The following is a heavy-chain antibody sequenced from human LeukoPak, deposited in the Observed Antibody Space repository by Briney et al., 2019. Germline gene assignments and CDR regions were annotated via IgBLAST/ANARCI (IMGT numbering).Heavy chain of an antibody. CDR3: AKDPGVPAAPLDY. D-gene: IGHD2-2*01. CDR1: GFTFSPYS. Sequence: PGGSLRLSCAASGFTFSPYSINWVRQAPGKGLEWVAYISSSSRFIYYADSVKGRFIISRDNANNSLHLQMNSLRVEDTAVYFCAKDPGVPAAPLDYWGQGTLVAVSS. J-gene: IGHJ4*02. CDR2: ISSSSRFI. V-gene: IGHV3-21*01.